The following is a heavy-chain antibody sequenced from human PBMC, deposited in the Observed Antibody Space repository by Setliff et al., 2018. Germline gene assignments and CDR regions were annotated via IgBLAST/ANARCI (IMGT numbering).Heavy chain of an antibody. J-gene: IGHJ4*02. CDR3: ARDQGHGITASGPDY. CDR2: INPNSGGT. Sequence: ASVKVSCKVSGYTLTELSMHWVRQAPGKGLEWMGRINPNSGGTNYAQKFQGRVTMTSDSSISTAYMELSGLRSDDTAMYFCARDQGHGITASGPDYWGQGTLVTVS. V-gene: IGHV1-2*06. CDR1: GYTLTELS. D-gene: IGHD6-13*01.